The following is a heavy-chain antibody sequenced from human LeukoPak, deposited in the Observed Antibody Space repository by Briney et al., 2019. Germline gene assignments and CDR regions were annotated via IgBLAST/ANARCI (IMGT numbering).Heavy chain of an antibody. CDR3: ARSYCSSTSCPLDYYYYGMDV. Sequence: GASVKVSCKASGGTFSSYAISWVRQAPGQGLEWMGGIIPIFGTANYAQKFQGRVTITADESTSTAYMELSSLRSEDTAVYYCARSYCSSTSCPLDYYYYGMDVWDKGTTVTVSS. V-gene: IGHV1-69*01. D-gene: IGHD2-2*01. CDR2: IIPIFGTA. CDR1: GGTFSSYA. J-gene: IGHJ6*04.